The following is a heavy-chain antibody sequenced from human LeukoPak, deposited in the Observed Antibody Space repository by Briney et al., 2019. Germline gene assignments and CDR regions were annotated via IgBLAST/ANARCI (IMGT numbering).Heavy chain of an antibody. V-gene: IGHV5-51*01. CDR2: IYPADSDT. CDR1: GYIFTNYC. D-gene: IGHD5-24*01. J-gene: IGHJ5*02. Sequence: GESLKISCKGSGYIFTNYCIVWVRQMPGKGLEWMGIIYPADSDTRYSPSFQGQVSTSVDKSINTAYLQWTSLKASDTAMYYCARTDYNFWFDPWGQGTLVTVSS. CDR3: ARTDYNFWFDP.